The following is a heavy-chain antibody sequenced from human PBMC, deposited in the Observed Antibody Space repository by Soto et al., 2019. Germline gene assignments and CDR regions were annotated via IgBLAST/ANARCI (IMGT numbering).Heavy chain of an antibody. V-gene: IGHV5-51*01. CDR3: AKHGAAYDYAGNTPFDY. CDR2: IYPGDSDT. CDR1: GYNFSTDW. D-gene: IGHD3-16*01. J-gene: IGHJ4*02. Sequence: PXESPKISCKGSGYNFSTDWIGWVRQMPGKGLEWMGIIYPGDSDTRYSPSFQGQVTISADKSISTAYLQWRSLRASDTAMYFCAKHGAAYDYAGNTPFDYWGQGTLFTVSS.